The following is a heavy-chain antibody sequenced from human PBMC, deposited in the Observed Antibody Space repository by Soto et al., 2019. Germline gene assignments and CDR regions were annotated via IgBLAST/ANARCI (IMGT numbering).Heavy chain of an antibody. V-gene: IGHV1-18*04. Sequence: QVQLVQSGAEVKKPGASVKVSCKASGYTFTSYGISWVRQAPGQGLEWMGWISAYNGNTNYGQKPQGGVTMTTDTSTSKDYMELRSLRSDDTAVYYCSRDGAAVAADDAFDIWGPGTMVTVSS. D-gene: IGHD6-19*01. CDR3: SRDGAAVAADDAFDI. CDR2: ISAYNGNT. J-gene: IGHJ3*02. CDR1: GYTFTSYG.